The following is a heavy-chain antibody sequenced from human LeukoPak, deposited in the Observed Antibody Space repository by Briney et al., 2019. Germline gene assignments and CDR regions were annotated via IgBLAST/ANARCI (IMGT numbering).Heavy chain of an antibody. CDR2: ISSSSSYI. J-gene: IGHJ5*02. Sequence: PGGSLRLSCAASGFTFSSCSMNWVRQAPGKGLEWVSSISSSSSYIYYADSVKGRFTISRDNAKNSLYLQMNSLRAEDTAVYYCARDPRYCGGDCYPSWFDPWGQGTLVTVSS. CDR3: ARDPRYCGGDCYPSWFDP. CDR1: GFTFSSCS. D-gene: IGHD2-21*02. V-gene: IGHV3-21*01.